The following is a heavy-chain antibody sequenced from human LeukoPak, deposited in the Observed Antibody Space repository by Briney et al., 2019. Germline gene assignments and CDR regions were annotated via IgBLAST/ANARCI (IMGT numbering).Heavy chain of an antibody. CDR3: ARVMGRYCSSTSCYVDY. D-gene: IGHD2-2*01. J-gene: IGHJ4*02. V-gene: IGHV3-30*03. CDR2: ISYDGSNK. Sequence: GGSLRLSCAASGFTFSSYWMSWVHQAPGKGLEWVAVISYDGSNKYYADSVKGRFTISRDNSKNTLYLQMNSLRAEDTAVYYCARVMGRYCSSTSCYVDYWGQGTLVTVSS. CDR1: GFTFSSYW.